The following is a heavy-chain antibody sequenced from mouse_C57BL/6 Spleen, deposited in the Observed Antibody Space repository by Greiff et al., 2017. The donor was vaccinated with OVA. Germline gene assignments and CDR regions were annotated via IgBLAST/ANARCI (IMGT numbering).Heavy chain of an antibody. Sequence: EVQLQQSGGGLVKPGGSLKLSCAASGFTFSSYAMSWVRQTPEKRLEWVATISDGGSYTYYPDNVKGRFTISRGNAKNNLYLQMSHLKSEDTAMYYCAREDDYDGYYYAMDYWGQGTSVTVSS. V-gene: IGHV5-4*01. CDR1: GFTFSSYA. D-gene: IGHD2-4*01. J-gene: IGHJ4*01. CDR2: ISDGGSYT. CDR3: AREDDYDGYYYAMDY.